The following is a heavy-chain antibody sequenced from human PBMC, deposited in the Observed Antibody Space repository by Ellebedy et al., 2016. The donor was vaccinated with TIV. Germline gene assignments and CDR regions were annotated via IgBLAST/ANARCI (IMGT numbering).Heavy chain of an antibody. D-gene: IGHD5-18*01. CDR2: ISSSGSTT. V-gene: IGHV3-11*01. J-gene: IGHJ6*02. Sequence: GESLKISCAASGFTFSDYYMSWIRQAPGKGLEWVSYISSSGSTTYYADSVKGRFTISRDNAKNSLYLQMNSLGAEDTAVYYCAREGDTAMVHGMDVWGQGTTVTVSS. CDR3: AREGDTAMVHGMDV. CDR1: GFTFSDYY.